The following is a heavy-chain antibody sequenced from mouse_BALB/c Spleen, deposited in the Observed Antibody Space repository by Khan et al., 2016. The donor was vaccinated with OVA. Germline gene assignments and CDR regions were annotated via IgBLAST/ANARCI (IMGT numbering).Heavy chain of an antibody. V-gene: IGHV2-2*02. CDR2: MWSGGST. CDR3: ARWNGYYVWYFDV. Sequence: QVQLKESGPGLVQPSQSLSITCTVSGFSLTSYGVHWVRRSPGKGLEWLGVMWSGGSTDYNTAFISRLSISKDNSKSQVVFKMNSLQTNDTAIYYCARWNGYYVWYFDVWGAGTTVTVSS. J-gene: IGHJ1*01. D-gene: IGHD2-3*01. CDR1: GFSLTSYG.